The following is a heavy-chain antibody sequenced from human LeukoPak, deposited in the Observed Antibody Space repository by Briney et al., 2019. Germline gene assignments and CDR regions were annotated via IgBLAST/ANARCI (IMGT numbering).Heavy chain of an antibody. CDR3: ARDLGVVRGVIERQNDY. CDR1: GYTFTSYY. D-gene: IGHD3-10*01. J-gene: IGHJ4*02. CDR2: INPSGGSA. Sequence: ASVKVSCKASGYTFTSYYMHWVRQAPGQGLEWMGIINPSGGSATYAQKFQGRVTMTRDTSTSTAYMELRSLRSDDTAVYYCARDLGVVRGVIERQNDYWGQGTLVTVSS. V-gene: IGHV1-46*01.